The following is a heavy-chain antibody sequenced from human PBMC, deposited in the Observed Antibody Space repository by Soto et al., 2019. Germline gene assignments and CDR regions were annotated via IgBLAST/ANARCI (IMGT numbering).Heavy chain of an antibody. Sequence: SVKVSCKASGGTFSSYAISWVRQAPGQGLEWMGGIIPIFGTANYAQKFQGRVTITADESTSTAYMELSSLRSEDPAVYYCARNVRDGYNPFDYWGQGTLVTVSS. D-gene: IGHD5-12*01. CDR2: IIPIFGTA. CDR3: ARNVRDGYNPFDY. J-gene: IGHJ4*02. V-gene: IGHV1-69*13. CDR1: GGTFSSYA.